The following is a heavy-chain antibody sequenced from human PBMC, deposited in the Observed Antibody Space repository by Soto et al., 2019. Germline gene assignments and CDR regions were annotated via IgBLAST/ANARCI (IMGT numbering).Heavy chain of an antibody. V-gene: IGHV4-59*01. CDR1: GCSISSYY. J-gene: IGHJ5*02. D-gene: IGHD3-3*01. CDR2: IYYSGST. Sequence: SETLSLTCTFSGCSISSYYWSWIRQPPGKGLEWIGYIYYSGSTNYNPSLKSRATISVDTSKNQFSLKLSSVTAADTAVYYCARVGGTYDFWSGFFPWGQGTLVTVSS. CDR3: ARVGGTYDFWSGFFP.